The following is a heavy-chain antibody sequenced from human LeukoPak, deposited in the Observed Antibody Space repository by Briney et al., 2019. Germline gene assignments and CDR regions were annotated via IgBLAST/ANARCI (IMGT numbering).Heavy chain of an antibody. CDR2: ISSSGSTI. CDR1: GFTFSSYS. CDR3: ARDSKVATILNWFDP. D-gene: IGHD5-12*01. V-gene: IGHV3-48*04. J-gene: IGHJ5*02. Sequence: GGSLRFSCAASGFTFSSYSMNWVRQAPGKGLEWVSYISSSGSTIYYADSVKGRFTISRDNAKNSLYLQMNSLRAEDTAVYYCARDSKVATILNWFDPWGQGTLVTVSS.